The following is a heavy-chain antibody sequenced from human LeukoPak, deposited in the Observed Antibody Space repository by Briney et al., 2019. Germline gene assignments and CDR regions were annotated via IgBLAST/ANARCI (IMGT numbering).Heavy chain of an antibody. CDR2: INPYSGDT. Sequence: ASVKVSCKTSGYTFTTYFIHWVRQAPGQGLEWMGGINPYSGDTKYAQKFQGRVTMTRDTSISTAYMELSSLRSEDTAVYYCARELEMATIYYYGMDVWGQGTTVTVSS. V-gene: IGHV1-2*02. D-gene: IGHD5-24*01. CDR3: ARELEMATIYYYGMDV. J-gene: IGHJ6*02. CDR1: GYTFTTYF.